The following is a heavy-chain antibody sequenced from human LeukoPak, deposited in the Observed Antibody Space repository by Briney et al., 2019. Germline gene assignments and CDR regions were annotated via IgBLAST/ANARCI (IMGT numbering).Heavy chain of an antibody. V-gene: IGHV1-69*13. J-gene: IGHJ3*02. CDR2: IIPIFGTA. CDR1: GGTFSSYA. Sequence: SVKVSCKASGGTFSSYAISWVRQAPGQGLEWMGGIIPIFGTANYAQKFQGRVTITADESTSTAYMELSSLRSKDTAVYYCAIFITGTAFDIWGQGTMVTVSS. D-gene: IGHD1/OR15-1a*01. CDR3: AIFITGTAFDI.